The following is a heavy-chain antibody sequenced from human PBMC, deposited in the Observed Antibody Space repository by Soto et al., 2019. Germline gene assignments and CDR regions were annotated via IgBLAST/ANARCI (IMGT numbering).Heavy chain of an antibody. CDR1: GYACTRYG. D-gene: IGHD3-16*01. CDR2: INTYNGNT. Sequence: QVQLVQYGAEVKNPGASVKVSCKASGYACTRYGIGWARQARGQGLEWMGWINTYNGNTNYAQNVQGRVTLTTDTSVSTANMEMRSLRSNDTAIYYCAMVDVYVTTSPQDVWGQGTTVIVSS. J-gene: IGHJ6*02. V-gene: IGHV1-18*01. CDR3: AMVDVYVTTSPQDV.